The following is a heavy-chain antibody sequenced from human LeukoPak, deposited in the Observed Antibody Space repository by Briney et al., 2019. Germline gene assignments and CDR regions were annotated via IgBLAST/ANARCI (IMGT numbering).Heavy chain of an antibody. Sequence: ASVKVSCKASGYTFIRNGISWVRQAPGQGLEWMGWISPDSGGTNYAQKFQGRVTMARDTSISTVYMELSRLRSDDTAVYYCARDGKDIAVRLFDYWGQGTLVTVSS. CDR2: ISPDSGGT. CDR1: GYTFIRNG. V-gene: IGHV1-2*02. CDR3: ARDGKDIAVRLFDY. J-gene: IGHJ4*02. D-gene: IGHD6-6*01.